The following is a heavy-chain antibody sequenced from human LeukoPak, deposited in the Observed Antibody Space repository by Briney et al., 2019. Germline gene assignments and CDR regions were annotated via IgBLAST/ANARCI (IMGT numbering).Heavy chain of an antibody. J-gene: IGHJ6*02. CDR2: INPNSGGT. CDR3: ARDRHRTYQLLPQPYYYYGMDV. CDR1: GYTFTGYY. V-gene: IGHV1-2*02. D-gene: IGHD2-2*01. Sequence: ASVKVSCKASGYTFTGYYMHWVRQAPGQGLEWMGWINPNSGGTNYAQKFQGRVTMTRDTSISTAYMELSRLRSDDTAVYYCARDRHRTYQLLPQPYYYYGMDVWGQGTTVTVSS.